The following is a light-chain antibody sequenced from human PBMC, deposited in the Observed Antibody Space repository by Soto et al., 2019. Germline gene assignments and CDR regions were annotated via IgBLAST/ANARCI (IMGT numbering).Light chain of an antibody. Sequence: EIVLTQSPATLSLSPGERATLSCRASQSVSSYLAWYQQKPGQAPRLLIYDASGRATGIPARFSGSGSGTDFTLTISSLEPEAFAVYYCQQRSNWLTFGGGTKVEIK. V-gene: IGKV3-11*01. J-gene: IGKJ4*01. CDR1: QSVSSY. CDR2: DAS. CDR3: QQRSNWLT.